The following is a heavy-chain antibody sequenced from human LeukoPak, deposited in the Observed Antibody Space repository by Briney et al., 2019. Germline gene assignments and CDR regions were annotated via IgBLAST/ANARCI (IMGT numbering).Heavy chain of an antibody. CDR2: INPNSGGT. CDR3: ARSVGATTGYAFDI. J-gene: IGHJ3*02. Sequence: ASVKVSCKASGYTFTGYYMHWVRQAPGQGLEWMGWINPNSGGTNYAQKFQGRVTMTRDTSISTAYMELSRLRSDDTAVYYCARSVGATTGYAFDIWGQGTMVTVSS. CDR1: GYTFTGYY. V-gene: IGHV1-2*02. D-gene: IGHD1-26*01.